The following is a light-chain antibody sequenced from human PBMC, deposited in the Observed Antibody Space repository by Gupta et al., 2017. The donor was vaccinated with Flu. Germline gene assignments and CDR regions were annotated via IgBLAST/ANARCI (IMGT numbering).Light chain of an antibody. V-gene: IGKV3-20*01. CDR2: GAS. CDR1: QSVINNQ. Sequence: GSQSVINNQLAWYQQRPGQSPRLLIYGASSRATGIPDRFSGSGSGTDFTLTISRLEPEDFALYYCQQNGIPPEAFGQGTKLEIK. J-gene: IGKJ2*01. CDR3: QQNGIPPEA.